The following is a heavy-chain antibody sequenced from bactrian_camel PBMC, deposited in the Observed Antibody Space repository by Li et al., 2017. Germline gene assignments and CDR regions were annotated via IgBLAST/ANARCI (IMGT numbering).Heavy chain of an antibody. V-gene: IGHV3-2*01. J-gene: IGHJ4*01. Sequence: HVQLVESGGGLVQPGGSVRVSCLASGLTFDSKFMSWVRQAPGKGLEWLSSINSDSSTILYADSVKGRFTISRDNAKNTIYLQMDNLKLEDTATYYCSQGKFGGGAGESSMPPPRSQGTQVT. CDR1: GLTFDSKF. CDR2: INSDSSTI. D-gene: IGHD1*01.